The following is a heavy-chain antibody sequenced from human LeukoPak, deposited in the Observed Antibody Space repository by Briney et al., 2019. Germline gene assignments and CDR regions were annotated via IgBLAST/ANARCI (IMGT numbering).Heavy chain of an antibody. CDR3: ARGERYSYGELYYYYMDV. J-gene: IGHJ6*03. D-gene: IGHD5-18*01. Sequence: ASVKVSCKASGYTFTSYYMHWVRQAPGQGLEWMGIINPSGGSTSYAQKFQGRVTMTRDTSISTAYMELSRLRSDDTAVYYCARGERYSYGELYYYYMDVWGKGTTVTVSS. V-gene: IGHV1-46*01. CDR1: GYTFTSYY. CDR2: INPSGGST.